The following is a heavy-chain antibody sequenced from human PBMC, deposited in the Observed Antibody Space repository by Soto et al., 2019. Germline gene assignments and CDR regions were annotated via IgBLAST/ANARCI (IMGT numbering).Heavy chain of an antibody. Sequence: EVQLLESGGDLVQPGGSLRLSCAASGFTFSSYAMSWVRQAPGKGLEWVSTISGRGDDTYYTDSVKGRFTISIDNSKNTLYVHMNRLRAEDTAVYYCARAQPTYSSSYFDYWGQGTLVTVSS. J-gene: IGHJ4*02. CDR2: ISGRGDDT. CDR1: GFTFSSYA. D-gene: IGHD3-22*01. CDR3: ARAQPTYSSSYFDY. V-gene: IGHV3-23*01.